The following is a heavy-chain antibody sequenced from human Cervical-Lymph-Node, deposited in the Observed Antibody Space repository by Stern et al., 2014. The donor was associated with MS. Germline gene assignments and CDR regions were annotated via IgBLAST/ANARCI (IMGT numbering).Heavy chain of an antibody. CDR2: IRNKASHYST. Sequence: EVQLEESGGGLVQPGGSLRLSCVGSGFTFSDHFIDWVRQAPGKGLECVGRIRNKASHYSTEYAASVKGRFTFSRDDSENSLFVQMNSLRIEDTAIYYCARDNKVFGIDVLGQGTSVTVSS. V-gene: IGHV3-72*01. D-gene: IGHD2/OR15-2a*01. J-gene: IGHJ6*02. CDR1: GFTFSDHF. CDR3: ARDNKVFGIDV.